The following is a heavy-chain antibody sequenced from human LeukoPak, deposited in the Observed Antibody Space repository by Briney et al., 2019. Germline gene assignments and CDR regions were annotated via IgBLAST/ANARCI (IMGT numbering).Heavy chain of an antibody. V-gene: IGHV1-2*02. Sequence: GASVKVSCKAPGYTFTGYYMHWVRQAPGQGLEWMGWINPNSGGTNYAQKFQGRVTMTRDTSISTAYMELSRLRSDDTAVYYCARVRGYYDSSGYYFDYWGQGTLVTVSS. D-gene: IGHD3-22*01. CDR3: ARVRGYYDSSGYYFDY. CDR2: INPNSGGT. CDR1: GYTFTGYY. J-gene: IGHJ4*02.